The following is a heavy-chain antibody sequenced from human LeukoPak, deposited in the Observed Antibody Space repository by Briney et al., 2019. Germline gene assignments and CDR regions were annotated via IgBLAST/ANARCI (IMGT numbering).Heavy chain of an antibody. V-gene: IGHV1-18*01. D-gene: IGHD5-18*01. J-gene: IGHJ6*02. CDR1: GYTFTSYG. Sequence: ASVKVSCKASGYTFTSYGISWVRQAPGQGLEWMGWFSAYNGNTNYAQKLQGRVTMTTDTSTSTAYMELRSLRSDDTAAYYCARDLPDTAMANYYYYGMDVWGQGTTVTVSS. CDR2: FSAYNGNT. CDR3: ARDLPDTAMANYYYYGMDV.